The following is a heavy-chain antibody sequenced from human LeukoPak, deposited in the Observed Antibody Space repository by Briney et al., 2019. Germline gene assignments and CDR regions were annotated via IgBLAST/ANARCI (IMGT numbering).Heavy chain of an antibody. CDR3: ARANPYCGGDCYSDY. CDR1: GFAFNTYT. V-gene: IGHV3-48*01. J-gene: IGHJ4*02. CDR2: ISGSSGII. D-gene: IGHD2-21*02. Sequence: GGSLRLSCAASGFAFNTYTMNWVRQAPGKGLEWVSYISGSSGIIDYADSVRGRFTISRDNAKNSLYLQMNSLRAEDTAVYYCARANPYCGGDCYSDYWGQRTLVTVSS.